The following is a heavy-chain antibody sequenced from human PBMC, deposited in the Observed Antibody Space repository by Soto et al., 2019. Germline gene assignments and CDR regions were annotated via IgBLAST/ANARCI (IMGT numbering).Heavy chain of an antibody. CDR3: ARDFGGYCSAGTCYSGGFDI. CDR1: EYTFTAYC. V-gene: IGHV1-2*04. J-gene: IGHJ3*02. Sequence: AALKVSCKATEYTFTAYCIHWVRQAPGQGLQWMGWINPNGGRTNYAQRFQGWVTMTRDTSINTAYMELNRLKSDDTAVYYCARDFGGYCSAGTCYSGGFDIWGQGTMVTVSS. CDR2: INPNGGRT. D-gene: IGHD2-15*01.